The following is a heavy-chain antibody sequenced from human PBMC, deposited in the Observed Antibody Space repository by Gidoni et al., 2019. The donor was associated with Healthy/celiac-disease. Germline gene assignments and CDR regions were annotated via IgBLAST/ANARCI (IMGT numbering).Heavy chain of an antibody. J-gene: IGHJ5*02. V-gene: IGHV1-69*01. CDR3: ARGQLQNYYDSSGYYWAWFDP. CDR2: IIPIFGTA. CDR1: GGTFSSYA. Sequence: QVQLVQSGAEVKKPGSSVKVSCKASGGTFSSYAISWVRQAPGQGLEWMGGIIPIFGTANYAQKFQGRVTITADESTSTAYMELSSLRSEDTAVYYCARGQLQNYYDSSGYYWAWFDPWGQGTLVTVSS. D-gene: IGHD3-22*01.